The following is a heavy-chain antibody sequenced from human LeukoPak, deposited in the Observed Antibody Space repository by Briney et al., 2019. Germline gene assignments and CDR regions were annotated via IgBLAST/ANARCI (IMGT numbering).Heavy chain of an antibody. D-gene: IGHD2-2*01. J-gene: IGHJ6*03. CDR3: ATTGCSSTSCYYYYYMDV. CDR2: IIPIFGTA. CDR1: GGTFSSYA. V-gene: IGHV1-69*13. Sequence: GASVKVSCKASGGTFSSYAISWVRQAPGQGLEWMGGIIPIFGTANYAQKFQGRVTITADESTSTAYMELSSLRSEDTAAYYCATTGCSSTSCYYYYYMDVWGKGTTVTVSS.